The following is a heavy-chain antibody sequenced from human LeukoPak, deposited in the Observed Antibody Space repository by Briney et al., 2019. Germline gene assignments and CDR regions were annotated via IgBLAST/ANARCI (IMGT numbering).Heavy chain of an antibody. V-gene: IGHV3-33*08. Sequence: GGSLRLSCAVSGFTVSSYAMHWVRQAPGKGLEWVAVIWYDGSNKYYADSVKGRFTISRDNSKNTLYLQMNSLRAEDTAVYYCASLYCSSTSCPQGIDYWGQGTLVTVSS. D-gene: IGHD2-2*01. CDR2: IWYDGSNK. CDR3: ASLYCSSTSCPQGIDY. CDR1: GFTVSSYA. J-gene: IGHJ4*02.